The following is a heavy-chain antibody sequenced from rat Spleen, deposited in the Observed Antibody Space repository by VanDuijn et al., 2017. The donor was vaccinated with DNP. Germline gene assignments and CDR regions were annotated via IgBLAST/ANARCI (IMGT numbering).Heavy chain of an antibody. CDR3: ARHRGGAFAGYFDF. J-gene: IGHJ1*01. V-gene: IGHV2-30*01. D-gene: IGHD1-11*01. CDR2: IWTGGST. CDR1: GFSLTSYN. Sequence: QVQLKESGPGLVQPSQTLSLTCTVSGFSLTSYNVHWVRQPTGKGLEWMGVIWTGGSTDYTAPLKSRLTISRDTSKSQVFLQMNSLQPDDTGTYYCARHRGGAFAGYFDFWGPGTMVTVSS.